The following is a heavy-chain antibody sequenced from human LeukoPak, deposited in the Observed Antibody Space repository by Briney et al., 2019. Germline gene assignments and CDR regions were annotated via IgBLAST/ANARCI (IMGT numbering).Heavy chain of an antibody. CDR1: GYTFRGSY. CDR3: ARDPSSVTLYFFDY. CDR2: IDANNGDT. D-gene: IGHD4-11*01. J-gene: IGHJ4*02. V-gene: IGHV1-2*02. Sequence: ASVKVSCKASGYTFRGSYIHWLRQAPGQGLEWMGWIDANNGDTKPAQKLQGRVTMSRDTSISTAYMDLSSLSPDDAAVYYCARDPSSVTLYFFDYWGQGTLVTVSS.